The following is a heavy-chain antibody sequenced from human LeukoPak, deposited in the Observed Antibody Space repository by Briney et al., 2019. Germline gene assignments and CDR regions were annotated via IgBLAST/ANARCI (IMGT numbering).Heavy chain of an antibody. D-gene: IGHD3-3*01. CDR3: AKGVTSFGVALDFRYFMDV. J-gene: IGHJ6*03. CDR2: IGGKI. CDR1: GGSISSYY. Sequence: PSETLSLTCTVSGGSISSYYWSWIRQPPGKGLEWIAGIGGKIYYADSVKGRFSISRDNSMNTLSLQMHNLRVDDTAVYFCAKGVTSFGVALDFRYFMDVWGNGTTVTVSS. V-gene: IGHV3-53*01.